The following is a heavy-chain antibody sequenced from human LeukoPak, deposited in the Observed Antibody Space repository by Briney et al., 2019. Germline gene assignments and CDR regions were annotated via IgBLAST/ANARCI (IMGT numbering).Heavy chain of an antibody. Sequence: GGSLRLSCAASEFTFSAYAMSWVRQAPGKGLVWVSRINPDGSTINYADSVKGRFTISRDNAKNTLYLQMNSLRAEDTAVYYCATAGNYRFDYWGQGTLVTVSS. CDR1: EFTFSAYA. D-gene: IGHD1-7*01. J-gene: IGHJ4*02. V-gene: IGHV3-74*01. CDR2: INPDGSTI. CDR3: ATAGNYRFDY.